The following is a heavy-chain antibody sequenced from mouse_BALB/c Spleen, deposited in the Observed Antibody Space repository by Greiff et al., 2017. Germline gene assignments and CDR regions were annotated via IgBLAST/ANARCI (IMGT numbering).Heavy chain of an antibody. D-gene: IGHD2-4*01. CDR1: GFTFSSYA. CDR3: ARQEGYDYHFAD. V-gene: IGHV5-9-3*01. CDR2: ISSGGSYT. Sequence: EVQGVESGGGLVKPGGSLKLSCAASGFTFSSYAMSWVRQTPEKRLEWVATISSGGSYTYYPDSVKGRFTISRDNAKNTLYLQRSSLRSEDTAMYYCARQEGYDYHFADWGQGTLVTVSA. J-gene: IGHJ3*01.